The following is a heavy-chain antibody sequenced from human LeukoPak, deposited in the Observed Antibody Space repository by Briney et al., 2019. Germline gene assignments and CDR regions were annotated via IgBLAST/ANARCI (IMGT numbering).Heavy chain of an antibody. CDR1: GGSFSGYY. CDR3: ARGKIGYYDYVWGSYTNHYFDY. CDR2: INHSGST. J-gene: IGHJ4*02. Sequence: PSETLSLTCAVYGGSFSGYYWSWIRQPPGKGLEWIGEINHSGSTNYNPSLKSRVTISVDTSKNQFSLKLSSVTAADTAVYYCARGKIGYYDYVWGSYTNHYFDYWGQGTLVTVSS. D-gene: IGHD3-16*01. V-gene: IGHV4-34*01.